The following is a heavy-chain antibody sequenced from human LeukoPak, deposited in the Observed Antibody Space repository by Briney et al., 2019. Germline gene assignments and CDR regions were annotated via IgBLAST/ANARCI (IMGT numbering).Heavy chain of an antibody. J-gene: IGHJ6*02. CDR2: ISYDESNK. CDR3: CDGMDV. V-gene: IGHV3-30-3*01. Sequence: PGGSLRLSCAASGFTFSSNAIHWVRQAPGKGLEWVAVISYDESNKYYADSVKGRFTISRDNSKNTLYLQMNSLRSEDTATYYCCDGMDVWGQGTTVAVSS. CDR1: GFTFSSNA.